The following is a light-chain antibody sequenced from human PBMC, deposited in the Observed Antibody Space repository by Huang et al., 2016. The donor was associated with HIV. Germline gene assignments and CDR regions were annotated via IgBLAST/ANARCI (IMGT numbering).Light chain of an antibody. CDR2: GAS. V-gene: IGKV3-11*01. CDR1: QSVSKY. Sequence: EIVLTQSPDTLSLSPGERATLSCRASQSVSKYLAWYQQKPGQSPRLLIYGASNRAAGSPARFSGSGSGTDFTLSISSLEPEDFAVYYCQQRDNWPPMYTFGQGTKLEIK. J-gene: IGKJ2*01. CDR3: QQRDNWPPMYT.